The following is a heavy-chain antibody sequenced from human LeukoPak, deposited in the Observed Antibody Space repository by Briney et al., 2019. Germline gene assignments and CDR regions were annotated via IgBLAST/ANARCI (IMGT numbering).Heavy chain of an antibody. D-gene: IGHD2-2*01. CDR1: GFTFSSYS. J-gene: IGHJ4*02. CDR3: ARVQLGYCSSTSCYTFDY. Sequence: GGSLRLSCAASGFTFSSYSMNWVRQAPGKGLEWVSYISSSSSTIYYADSVKGRFTISRDNAKNSLYLQMNSLRAEDTAVYYCARVQLGYCSSTSCYTFDYWGQGTLVTVSS. CDR2: ISSSSSTI. V-gene: IGHV3-48*01.